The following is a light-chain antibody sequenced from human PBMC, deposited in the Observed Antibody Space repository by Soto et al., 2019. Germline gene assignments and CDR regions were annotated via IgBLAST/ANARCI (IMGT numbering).Light chain of an antibody. CDR3: PQYNDWPLT. J-gene: IGKJ1*01. CDR2: GAF. CDR1: QSVSSN. Sequence: EIVMTQSPVTLSVSPGERVTLSCRASQSVSSNLAWYQQKPGQAPSLLIYGAFTRATGIPARFSGTGSGTEFTLTISSLQSEDFSLYYCPQYNDWPLTFGQGTKVDI. V-gene: IGKV3-15*01.